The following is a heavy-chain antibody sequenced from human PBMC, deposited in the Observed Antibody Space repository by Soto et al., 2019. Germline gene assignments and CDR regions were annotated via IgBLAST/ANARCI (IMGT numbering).Heavy chain of an antibody. Sequence: GGSLRLSCEASGFPFGNYHMSWVRQAPGKGLEWVAGISAGGDGTTYADSVKGRFTISRDNSKNTLFLQMNSLRADDTAVYYCAKDQASGQGSFDSWGQGTLVTVSS. CDR2: ISAGGDGT. CDR3: AKDQASGQGSFDS. CDR1: GFPFGNYH. J-gene: IGHJ4*02. V-gene: IGHV3-23*01.